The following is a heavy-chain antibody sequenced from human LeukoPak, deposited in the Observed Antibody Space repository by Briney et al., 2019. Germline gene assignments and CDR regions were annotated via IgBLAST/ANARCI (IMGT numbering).Heavy chain of an antibody. CDR3: AKDSNESLDY. V-gene: IGHV3-33*06. Sequence: GRSLRLSCVASGFTFSSYGMHWVRQAPGKGLEWVAVIWYDGSNKNYADSVKGRFTISRDNSKNTLYLQMNSQRAEDTAVYYCAKDSNESLDYWGQGTLVTVSS. D-gene: IGHD2-2*01. J-gene: IGHJ4*02. CDR1: GFTFSSYG. CDR2: IWYDGSNK.